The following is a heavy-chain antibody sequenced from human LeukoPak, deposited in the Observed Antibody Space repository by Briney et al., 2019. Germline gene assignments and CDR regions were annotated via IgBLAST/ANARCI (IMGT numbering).Heavy chain of an antibody. D-gene: IGHD5-12*01. CDR2: IYYSGST. V-gene: IGHV4-30-4*01. CDR3: ARVRGGLRFLDY. Sequence: SQTLSLTCTVSGGPISSGDYYWRWIRQPPGKGLEWIGYIYYSGSTYYNPSLKSRVTISVDTSKNQFSLKLSSVTAADTAVYYCARVRGGLRFLDYWGQGTLVTVSS. CDR1: GGPISSGDYY. J-gene: IGHJ4*02.